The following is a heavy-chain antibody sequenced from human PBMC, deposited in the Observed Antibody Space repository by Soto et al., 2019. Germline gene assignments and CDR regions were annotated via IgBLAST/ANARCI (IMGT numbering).Heavy chain of an antibody. J-gene: IGHJ6*02. CDR1: GGSVSSGSYY. V-gene: IGHV4-61*01. CDR2: IYYSGSA. D-gene: IGHD5-18*01. CDR3: ARGYSYGFRQYYYYYYGMDV. Sequence: PSETLSLTCTVSGGSVSSGSYYWSWIRQPPGKGLEWIGYIYYSGSANYNPSLKRRVTISVDTSKNQLSLKLSSVTAAAPAVYYCARGYSYGFRQYYYYYYGMDVPGQATTVTPSS.